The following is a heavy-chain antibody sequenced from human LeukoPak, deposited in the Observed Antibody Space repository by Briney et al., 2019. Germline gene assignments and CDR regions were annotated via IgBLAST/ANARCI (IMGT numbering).Heavy chain of an antibody. V-gene: IGHV3-30*01. CDR2: ISDDGRNK. J-gene: IGHJ4*02. CDR1: GFTFSIYA. Sequence: GGSLRLSCAASGFTFSIYAMHWVRQAPGKGLEWVAVISDDGRNKDYADSVKSRFTISRDNSQNTLYVDMNSLRDEDTAVYYCVGERSGTYYFAFWGQGTLVTVSS. CDR3: VGERSGTYYFAF. D-gene: IGHD1-26*01.